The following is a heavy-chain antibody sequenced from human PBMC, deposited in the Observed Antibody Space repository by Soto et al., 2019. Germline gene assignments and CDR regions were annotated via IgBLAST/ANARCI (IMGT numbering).Heavy chain of an antibody. Sequence: ASVKVSCKASGGTFSSYTISWVRQAPGQGLEWMGIINPSGGSTSYAQKFQGRVTMTRDTSTSTVYMELSSLRSEDTAVYYCARDLNYYDSSGYQTDAFDIWGQGTMVTVSS. CDR1: GGTFSSYT. V-gene: IGHV1-46*01. CDR3: ARDLNYYDSSGYQTDAFDI. CDR2: INPSGGST. D-gene: IGHD3-22*01. J-gene: IGHJ3*02.